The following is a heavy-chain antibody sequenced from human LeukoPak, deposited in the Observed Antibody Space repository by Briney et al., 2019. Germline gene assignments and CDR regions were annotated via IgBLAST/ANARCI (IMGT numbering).Heavy chain of an antibody. Sequence: ASVKVSCTSSGFTFTVYYIHWVRQAPGQGLEWMGYITPHSDGTSTPQNFQGRVTMTTDTSISAAYMELSSLISDDTAIYYCVREGNELLSKNFDFWGQGTLVTVSS. V-gene: IGHV1-2*02. D-gene: IGHD1-7*01. CDR2: ITPHSDGT. CDR3: VREGNELLSKNFDF. CDR1: GFTFTVYY. J-gene: IGHJ4*02.